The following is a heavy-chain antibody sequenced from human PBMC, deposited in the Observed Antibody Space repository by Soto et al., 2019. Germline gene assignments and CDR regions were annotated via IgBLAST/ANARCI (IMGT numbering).Heavy chain of an antibody. D-gene: IGHD5-12*01. CDR3: ARDPPPMWLRYYFDY. V-gene: IGHV3-30-3*01. Sequence: GGSLRLSCAASGFTFSSYAMHWVRQAPGKGLEWVAVISYDGSNKYYADSVKGRFTISRDNSKNTLYLQMNSLRAEDTAVYYCARDPPPMWLRYYFDYWGQGTLVTVSS. CDR2: ISYDGSNK. J-gene: IGHJ4*02. CDR1: GFTFSSYA.